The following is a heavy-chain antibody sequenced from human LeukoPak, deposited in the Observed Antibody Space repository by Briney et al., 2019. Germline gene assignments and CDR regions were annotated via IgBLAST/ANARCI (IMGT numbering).Heavy chain of an antibody. CDR2: TYYSGST. CDR1: GGSISSSCYY. CDR3: AGFNQLLWFGELLSHYFDY. Sequence: SETMSLTCPVYGGSISSSCYYWGWLRQPPGKGLEWTGRTYYSGSTYYNPSLKSRVTISVDTSKNQLALKLSSVTAADTAVYYCAGFNQLLWFGELLSHYFDYWGQGTLVTVSS. D-gene: IGHD3-10*01. V-gene: IGHV4-39*01. J-gene: IGHJ4*02.